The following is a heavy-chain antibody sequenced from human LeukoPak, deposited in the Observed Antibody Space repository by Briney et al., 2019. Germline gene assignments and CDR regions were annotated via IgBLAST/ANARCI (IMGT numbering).Heavy chain of an antibody. V-gene: IGHV4-38-2*02. CDR2: IYHSGST. D-gene: IGHD3-22*01. CDR1: GYSISSGYY. J-gene: IGHJ4*02. Sequence: SETLSLTCTVSGYSISSGYYWGWIRQPPGKGLEWIGSIYHSGSTYYNPSLKSRVTISVDTSKNQFSLKLSSVTAADTAVYYCAEEPFYYDSSGYPTWGQGTLVTVSS. CDR3: AEEPFYYDSSGYPT.